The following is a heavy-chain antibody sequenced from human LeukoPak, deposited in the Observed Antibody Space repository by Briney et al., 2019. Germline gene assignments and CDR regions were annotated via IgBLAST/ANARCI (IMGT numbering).Heavy chain of an antibody. CDR3: ARDADGSGTLLDY. J-gene: IGHJ4*02. D-gene: IGHD3-10*01. V-gene: IGHV1-18*01. CDR2: ISGDNGDT. CDR1: GYTFGNYA. Sequence: ASVTVSFKTSGYTFGNYAITWVRQAPGQGLEWMGWISGDNGDTKYAQKVQGRVTVTTDTSTTTTYMELRSLRSDDTAVYYCARDADGSGTLLDYWGQGSLVTVSS.